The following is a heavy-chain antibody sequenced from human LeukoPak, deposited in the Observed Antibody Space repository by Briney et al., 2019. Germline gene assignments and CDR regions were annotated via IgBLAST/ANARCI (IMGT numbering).Heavy chain of an antibody. J-gene: IGHJ4*02. Sequence: PSETLSLTCTVSGDSIRSTSYYWGWIRQPPGKGLEWIGEINHSGSTNYNPSLKSRVTISGDTSKNQFSLKLSSVTAADTAVYYCARTRASGYEHFDYWGQGTLVTVSS. CDR2: INHSGST. V-gene: IGHV4-39*07. D-gene: IGHD5-12*01. CDR3: ARTRASGYEHFDY. CDR1: GDSIRSTSYY.